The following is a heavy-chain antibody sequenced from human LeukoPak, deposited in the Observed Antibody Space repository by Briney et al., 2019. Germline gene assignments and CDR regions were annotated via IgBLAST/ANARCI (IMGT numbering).Heavy chain of an antibody. V-gene: IGHV3-23*01. CDR2: ISGGGKDT. Sequence: GGSLRLSCAGSGFTFSSHAISWVRQAPGKGLEWVSSISGGGKDTYYADSVKGRFTISRDNSKNTVYLQMNSLRAEDTAVYYCAKDGRVVRVFDYWGQGTLVTVSS. CDR1: GFTFSSHA. D-gene: IGHD3-10*01. CDR3: AKDGRVVRVFDY. J-gene: IGHJ4*02.